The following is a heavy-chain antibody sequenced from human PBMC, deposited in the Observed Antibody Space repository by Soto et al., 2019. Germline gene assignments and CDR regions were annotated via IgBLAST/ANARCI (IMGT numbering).Heavy chain of an antibody. CDR1: CASISSISYY. CDR2: IYYSGST. CDR3: ARQSEYYYASGRAAPLYGMDV. V-gene: IGHV4-39*01. Sequence: SETLSLTCTISCASISSISYYWGWIRQPPGKGLEWIGNIYYSGSTYYNPSLKSRVTISVDTSRNQFSLKLSSVTAADTAVYYCARQSEYYYASGRAAPLYGMDVWGQGTTVT. J-gene: IGHJ6*02. D-gene: IGHD3-10*01.